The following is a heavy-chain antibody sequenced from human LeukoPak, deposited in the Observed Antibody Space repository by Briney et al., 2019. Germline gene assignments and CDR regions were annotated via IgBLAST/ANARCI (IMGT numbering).Heavy chain of an antibody. V-gene: IGHV4-59*01. Sequence: SETLSLTCTVSGGPISSYYWSWTRQPPGKGLEWIGYIYYSGSTNYNPSLKSRVTISVDTSKNQFSLKLSSVTAADTAVYYCATSYSSGWYGAAFDIWGQGTMVTVSS. CDR2: IYYSGST. J-gene: IGHJ3*02. D-gene: IGHD6-19*01. CDR1: GGPISSYY. CDR3: ATSYSSGWYGAAFDI.